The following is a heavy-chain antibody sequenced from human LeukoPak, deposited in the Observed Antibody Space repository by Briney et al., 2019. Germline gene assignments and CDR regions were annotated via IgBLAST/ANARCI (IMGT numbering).Heavy chain of an antibody. V-gene: IGHV3-7*05. CDR1: GFSFNNYW. CDR3: ARRSGYFY. Sequence: GRSLRLSCAASGFSFNNYWMNWVRQAPGKGLEWVASIKQDGSEKYYVDSVKGRFTISRDNAKTTLSLQMNSLRAEDTAVYYCARRSGYFYWGQGTLVTVSS. CDR2: IKQDGSEK. J-gene: IGHJ4*02. D-gene: IGHD5-18*01.